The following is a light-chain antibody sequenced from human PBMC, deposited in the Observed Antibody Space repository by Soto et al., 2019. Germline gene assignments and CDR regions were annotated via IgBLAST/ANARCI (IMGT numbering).Light chain of an antibody. Sequence: DIMLTQSPGTLSLSPGERATLSCRASQTVRNNYLAWYQQKPGQAPRLLIYDASSRATGIPDRFSGGGSGTDFTLTISRLEPEDFAVYYCQQYGSSPPFTFGQGTKVDIK. J-gene: IGKJ1*01. CDR3: QQYGSSPPFT. CDR2: DAS. V-gene: IGKV3-20*01. CDR1: QTVRNNY.